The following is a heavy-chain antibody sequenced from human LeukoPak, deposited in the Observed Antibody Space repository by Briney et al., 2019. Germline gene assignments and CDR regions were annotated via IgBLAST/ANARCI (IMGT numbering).Heavy chain of an antibody. Sequence: GGSLRLSCAASGFTFSTYAMSWVRQAPGKGLEWVSAINANGANIFYAESAKGRFTISRDNSKNTLYLQTNSLRDEDTAEYHCASGGSQSGNYCLLDYWAQEPLV. D-gene: IGHD1-26*01. J-gene: IGHJ4*02. CDR1: GFTFSTYA. V-gene: IGHV3-23*01. CDR3: ASGGSQSGNYCLLDY. CDR2: INANGANI.